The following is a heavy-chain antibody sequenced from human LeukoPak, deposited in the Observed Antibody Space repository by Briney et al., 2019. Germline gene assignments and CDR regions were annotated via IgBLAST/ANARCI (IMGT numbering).Heavy chain of an antibody. CDR2: ISAYNGNT. CDR3: ARAVRYCSSTSCYPTSSFDP. Sequence: DSVNFACMASGYTFTSDGISWVRQPPGQGLEWMGRISAYNGNTNYAQKLQGRVTMTTDTSTTTAYMELRSLRSDDTAVYYCARAVRYCSSTSCYPTSSFDPWGQGTLVTVSS. J-gene: IGHJ5*02. D-gene: IGHD2-2*01. CDR1: GYTFTSDG. V-gene: IGHV1-18*01.